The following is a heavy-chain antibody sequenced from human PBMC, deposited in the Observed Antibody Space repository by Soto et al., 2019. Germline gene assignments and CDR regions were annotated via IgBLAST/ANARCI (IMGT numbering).Heavy chain of an antibody. CDR1: GFSFSDYW. D-gene: IGHD6-19*01. J-gene: IGHJ4*02. V-gene: IGHV3-7*05. CDR2: VKQDGSEK. CDR3: AAGRWMVRY. Sequence: EVQLVDSGGGLVQPGGSLRVSCETSGFSFSDYWMSWVRQSPGKGMEWVANVKQDGSEKNYVDSVKGRFSISRDNARKSVYLQMNSLRGEDTAVYHCAAGRWMVRYWGQGTLVTVSS.